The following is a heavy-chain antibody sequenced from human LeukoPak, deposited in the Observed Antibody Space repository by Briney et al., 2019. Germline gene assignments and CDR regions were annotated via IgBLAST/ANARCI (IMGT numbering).Heavy chain of an antibody. Sequence: PGGSLRLSCAASGFTVSSNYMSWVRQAPGKGLEWVSVIYSGGSTYYADSVKGRFTISRDNSKNTLYLQMNSLRAEDTAVYYCARGSSVRYGSGSYYFDYWGQGTLVTVSS. CDR2: IYSGGST. D-gene: IGHD3-10*01. CDR1: GFTVSSNY. J-gene: IGHJ4*02. V-gene: IGHV3-53*01. CDR3: ARGSSVRYGSGSYYFDY.